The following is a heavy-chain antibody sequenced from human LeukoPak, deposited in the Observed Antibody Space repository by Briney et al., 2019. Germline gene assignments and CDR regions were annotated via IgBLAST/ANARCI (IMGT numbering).Heavy chain of an antibody. V-gene: IGHV1-2*02. CDR3: XXXXXXXXGYPYYFDY. J-gene: IGHJ4*02. Sequence: AASVKVSCKASGYTFTGYYMHWVRQAPGQGLEWMGWINPNSGGTNYAQKFQGRVTMTRDTSISTAYMELSRLRSDDTAVYYCXXXXXXXXGYPYYFDYWGQGTLVTVSS. D-gene: IGHD3-22*01. CDR1: GYTFTGYY. CDR2: INPNSGGT.